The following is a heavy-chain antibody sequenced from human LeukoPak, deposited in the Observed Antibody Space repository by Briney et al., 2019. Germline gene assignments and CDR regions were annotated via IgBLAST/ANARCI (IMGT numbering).Heavy chain of an antibody. D-gene: IGHD6-19*01. Sequence: SGGSLRLSCAASGFTFSSYSMNWVRQAPGKGLEWVSSISSSSSYIYYADSVKGRFTISRGNAKNSLYLQMNSLRAEDTAVYYCARSCPGYSSGCFVDYWGQGTLVTVSS. CDR2: ISSSSSYI. CDR1: GFTFSSYS. V-gene: IGHV3-21*01. J-gene: IGHJ4*02. CDR3: ARSCPGYSSGCFVDY.